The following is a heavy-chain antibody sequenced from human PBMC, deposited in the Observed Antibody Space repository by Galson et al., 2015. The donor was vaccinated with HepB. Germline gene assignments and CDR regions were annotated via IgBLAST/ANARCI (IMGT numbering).Heavy chain of an antibody. CDR1: GFTFSSYS. Sequence: SLSLSCAASGFTFSSYSMNWVRQAPGKGLEWVSSISSSSSYIYYADSVKGRFTISRDNAKNSLYLQMNSLRAEDTAVYYCARSSSCWYLDYWGQGTLVTVSS. J-gene: IGHJ4*02. D-gene: IGHD6-19*01. CDR2: ISSSSSYI. V-gene: IGHV3-21*01. CDR3: ARSSSCWYLDY.